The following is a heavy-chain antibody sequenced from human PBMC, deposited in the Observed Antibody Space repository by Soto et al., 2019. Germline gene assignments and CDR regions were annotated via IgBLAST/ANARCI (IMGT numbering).Heavy chain of an antibody. D-gene: IGHD2-15*01. CDR2: IYYSRST. CDR1: GGSISSYY. J-gene: IGHJ4*02. CDR3: ARRYGGSLDH. Sequence: QVQLQESGPGLVKPSETLSLTCTVSGGSISSYYWSWSRQPPGQGLEWIGYIYYSRSTNKNPSLTSSVTIPIDTSKTHFSLKLSSVTAAATAVYYCARRYGGSLDHWGQGTLVTVSS. V-gene: IGHV4-59*08.